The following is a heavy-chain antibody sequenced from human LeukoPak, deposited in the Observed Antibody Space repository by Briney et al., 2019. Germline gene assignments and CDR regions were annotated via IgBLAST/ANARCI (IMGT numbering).Heavy chain of an antibody. CDR1: GGSISSSSYN. V-gene: IGHV4-39*07. Sequence: PSETLSLTCNVSGGSISSSSYNWGWIRQPPGKGLEWIGSIYYSGSTYYNSSLKSRVTISVDTSKNHFSLKLTSVTAADTAVYYCARLPSYHYYHMDVWGKGTTVTVSS. CDR2: IYYSGST. CDR3: ARLPSYHYYHMDV. J-gene: IGHJ6*03.